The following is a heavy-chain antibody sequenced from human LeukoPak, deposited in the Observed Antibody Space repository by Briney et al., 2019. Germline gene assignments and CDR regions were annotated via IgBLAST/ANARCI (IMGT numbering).Heavy chain of an antibody. J-gene: IGHJ4*02. CDR2: ISSSGGST. Sequence: PGGSLRLSCAASGFTFSSYAMSWVRQAPGKGLEWVSAISSSGGSTYYADSVKGRFTISRDNSKNTLYLQMNSLRAEDTAVYYCAKDPRNYYDSSGYYPDYWGQGTLVTVSS. CDR3: AKDPRNYYDSSGYYPDY. CDR1: GFTFSSYA. D-gene: IGHD3-22*01. V-gene: IGHV3-23*01.